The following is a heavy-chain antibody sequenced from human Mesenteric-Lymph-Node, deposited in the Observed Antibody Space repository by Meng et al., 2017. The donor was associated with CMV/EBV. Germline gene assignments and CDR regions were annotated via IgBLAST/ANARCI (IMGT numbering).Heavy chain of an antibody. CDR3: AHRRGTAIRE. CDR2: IYWNDDK. V-gene: IGHV2-5*01. CDR1: GFSLNTSVVG. Sequence: TCTFSGFSLNTSVVGVGWIRQPPGKALEWLALIYWNDDKRYSPSLKSKLTITKDTSKNQVVLIMTNMDPVDTATYYCAHRRGTAIREWGQGTLVTVSS. D-gene: IGHD5-18*01. J-gene: IGHJ4*02.